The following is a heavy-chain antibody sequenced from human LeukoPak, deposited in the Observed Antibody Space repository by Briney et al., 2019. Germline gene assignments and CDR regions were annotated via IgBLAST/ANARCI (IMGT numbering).Heavy chain of an antibody. CDR2: IGSSGRVM. Sequence: GGSLRLSCAASGFTFSGYEMNWVRQAPGKGLEWVSYIGSSGRVMYYADSMQGRFTISRDNAKNSLYLQMNSLRVEDTAVYYCARERTGDDAFDIWGQGTMVTVSS. J-gene: IGHJ3*02. D-gene: IGHD7-27*01. V-gene: IGHV3-48*03. CDR3: ARERTGDDAFDI. CDR1: GFTFSGYE.